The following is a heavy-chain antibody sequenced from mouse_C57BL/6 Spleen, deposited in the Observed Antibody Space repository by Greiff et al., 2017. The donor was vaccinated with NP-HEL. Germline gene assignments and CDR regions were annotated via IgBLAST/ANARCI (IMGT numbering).Heavy chain of an antibody. V-gene: IGHV1-82*01. CDR2: IYPGDGDT. Sequence: QVQLQQSGPELVKPGASVKISCKASGYAFSSSWMNWVKQRPGKGLEWIGRIYPGDGDTNYIGKFKGKATLTADKSSSTAYMQLSSLTSEDSAVYFCARDYYGSSSYFDYWGQGTTLTVSS. CDR3: ARDYYGSSSYFDY. CDR1: GYAFSSSW. J-gene: IGHJ2*01. D-gene: IGHD1-1*01.